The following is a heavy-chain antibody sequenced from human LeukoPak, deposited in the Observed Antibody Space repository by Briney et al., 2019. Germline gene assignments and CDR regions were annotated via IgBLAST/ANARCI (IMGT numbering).Heavy chain of an antibody. V-gene: IGHV3-23*01. Sequence: GGSLRLSCAASGFTSSRYAMSWVRQAPGKGLEGVSAIGADGIATYHADSVKGRFTISRDNSKNTLSLQVNSLRAEATALYYCAIDPPVSLLPIRNYWGQGTLVTVSS. J-gene: IGHJ4*02. D-gene: IGHD5-24*01. CDR3: AIDPPVSLLPIRNY. CDR1: GFTSSRYA. CDR2: IGADGIAT.